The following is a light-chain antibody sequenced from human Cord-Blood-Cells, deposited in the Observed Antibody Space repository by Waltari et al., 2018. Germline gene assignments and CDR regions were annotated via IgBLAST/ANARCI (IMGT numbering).Light chain of an antibody. CDR1: QSVSSY. Sequence: EIVLTQSPATLSLSPGERATLSCRASQSVSSYLAWYQQKPGQAPRLLIYDASNRATGIPARFSGSESATDFTLTISSLEPEDFAVYYCQQRSNWPPMYTFGQGTKLEIK. V-gene: IGKV3-11*01. CDR3: QQRSNWPPMYT. J-gene: IGKJ2*01. CDR2: DAS.